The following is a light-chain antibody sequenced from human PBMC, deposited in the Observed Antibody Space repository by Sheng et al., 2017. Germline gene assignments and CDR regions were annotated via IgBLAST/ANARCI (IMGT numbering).Light chain of an antibody. V-gene: IGLV2-14*01. Sequence: QPASVSGSPGQSITISCTGTSSDVGAYNYVSWYQQHPGKAPKLIIYDVTKRPSGVSNRFSGSKSGNTASLTISGLQAEDEADYYCTSFTTSSTRVFGTGTQITVL. J-gene: IGLJ1*01. CDR1: SSDVGAYNY. CDR3: TSFTTSSTRV. CDR2: DVT.